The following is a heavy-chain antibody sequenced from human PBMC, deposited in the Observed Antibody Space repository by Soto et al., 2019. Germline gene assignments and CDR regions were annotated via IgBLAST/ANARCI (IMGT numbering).Heavy chain of an antibody. CDR1: GFTFSSYW. Sequence: GALRLSCAASGFTFSSYWMHWVRQAPGKGLVWVSRINSDGSSTSYADSVKGRFTISRDNAKNTLYLQMNSLRAEDTAVYYCARVEVYDFWSGYYQNYYGMDVWGQGTTVTVSS. V-gene: IGHV3-74*01. D-gene: IGHD3-3*01. CDR3: ARVEVYDFWSGYYQNYYGMDV. CDR2: INSDGSST. J-gene: IGHJ6*02.